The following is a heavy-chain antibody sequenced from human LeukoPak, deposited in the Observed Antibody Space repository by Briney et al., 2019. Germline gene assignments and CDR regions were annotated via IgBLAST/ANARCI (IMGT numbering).Heavy chain of an antibody. CDR2: INSNSGGT. CDR1: GYTFTGYY. Sequence: GASVKVSCKASGYTFTGYYMHWVRQAPGQGLEWMGWINSNSGGTNYVQKIQGRVTMTRDTSISTAYMELSRLRSDDTAVYYCARGDSSSWYGGTSSFDYWGQGTLVTVSS. V-gene: IGHV1-2*02. J-gene: IGHJ4*02. CDR3: ARGDSSSWYGGTSSFDY. D-gene: IGHD6-13*01.